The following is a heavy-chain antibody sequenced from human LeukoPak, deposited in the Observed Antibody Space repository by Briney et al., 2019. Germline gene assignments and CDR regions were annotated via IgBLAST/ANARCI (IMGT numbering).Heavy chain of an antibody. CDR1: GGSISSYY. CDR2: IYYSGST. CDR3: ARVSWYCSGGSCYSGYFDY. Sequence: KPPETLSLTCTVSGGSISSYYWSWIRQPPGKGLEWIGYIYYSGSTNYNPSLKSRVTISVDTSKNQFSLKLSSVTAADTAVYYCARVSWYCSGGSCYSGYFDYWGQGTLVTVSS. V-gene: IGHV4-59*01. J-gene: IGHJ4*02. D-gene: IGHD2-15*01.